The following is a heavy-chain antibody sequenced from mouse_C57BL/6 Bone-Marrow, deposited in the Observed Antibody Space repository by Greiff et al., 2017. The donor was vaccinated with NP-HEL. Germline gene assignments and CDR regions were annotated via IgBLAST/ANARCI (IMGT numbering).Heavy chain of an antibody. J-gene: IGHJ3*01. CDR1: GFSLTSYG. CDR3: ARNWYYGSSYSAWFAY. CDR2: IWSGGST. Sequence: VQVVESGPGLVQPSQSLSITCTVSGFSLTSYGVHWVRQSPGKGLEWLGVIWSGGSTDYNAAFISRLSISKDNSKSQVFFKMNSLQADDTAIYYCARNWYYGSSYSAWFAYWGQGTLVTVSA. D-gene: IGHD1-1*01. V-gene: IGHV2-2*01.